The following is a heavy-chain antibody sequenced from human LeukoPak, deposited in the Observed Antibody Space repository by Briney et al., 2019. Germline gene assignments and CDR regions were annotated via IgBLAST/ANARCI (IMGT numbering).Heavy chain of an antibody. CDR3: ARQASGYDLTLLYYFDY. Sequence: ASVKVSCKGSGYSFTSYWIGWVRQMPGKGLEWMGIIYPGDSDTRYSPSFQGQVTISADKSISTAYLQWSSLKASDTAMYYCARQASGYDLTLLYYFDYWGQGTLVTVSS. J-gene: IGHJ4*02. CDR1: GYSFTSYW. CDR2: IYPGDSDT. D-gene: IGHD5-12*01. V-gene: IGHV5-51*01.